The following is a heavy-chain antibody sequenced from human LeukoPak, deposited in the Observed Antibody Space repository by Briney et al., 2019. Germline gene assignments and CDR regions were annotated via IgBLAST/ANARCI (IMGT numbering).Heavy chain of an antibody. V-gene: IGHV4-30-4*01. D-gene: IGHD2-15*01. CDR1: GASIRSGDYY. CDR3: ARDCSGGSCYGAFDI. J-gene: IGHJ3*02. Sequence: SQTLSLTCTVSGASIRSGDYYWSWIRQPPGKGLKWIGYIYDSGSTYYNPSLKSRITISVDTSENRFSLKLSSVTATDTAVYYCARDCSGGSCYGAFDIWGQGTMVTVSS. CDR2: IYDSGST.